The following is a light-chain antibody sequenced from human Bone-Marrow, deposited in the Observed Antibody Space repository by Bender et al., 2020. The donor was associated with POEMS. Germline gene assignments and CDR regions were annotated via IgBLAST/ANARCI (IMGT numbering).Light chain of an antibody. V-gene: IGLV2-8*01. CDR1: SSDVGGHNY. CDR3: CSYAGSSTCV. CDR2: EVN. Sequence: QSALTQPPSASGSPGQSVTISCTGTSSDVGGHNYVSWYQQHPGKAPKLMIYEVNKRPSGVPTRFSGSMSGNTASLTISGLQAEDEADYSCCSYAGSSTCVFGGGTKLTVL. J-gene: IGLJ2*01.